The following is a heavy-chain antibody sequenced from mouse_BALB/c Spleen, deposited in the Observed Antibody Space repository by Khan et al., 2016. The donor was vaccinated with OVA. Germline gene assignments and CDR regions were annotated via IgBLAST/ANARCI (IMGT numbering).Heavy chain of an antibody. Sequence: VQLKQSGAELVKLGASVKLSCTASGFNIKDTYIHWVKQRLEQGLEWIGRIDPANGNIKYDPKFQGQATLTADTSSNTAYLQLSSLTSEDTAVYYCTRNDGYDVDYWGQGATLTVSS. CDR3: TRNDGYDVDY. CDR2: IDPANGNI. CDR1: GFNIKDTY. D-gene: IGHD2-2*01. J-gene: IGHJ2*01. V-gene: IGHV14-3*02.